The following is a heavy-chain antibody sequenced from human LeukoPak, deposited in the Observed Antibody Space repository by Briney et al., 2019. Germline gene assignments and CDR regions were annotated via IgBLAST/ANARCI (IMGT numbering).Heavy chain of an antibody. CDR2: INPNSGGT. CDR3: ARDYYYDSSGYTPFDY. J-gene: IGHJ4*02. CDR1: GYTFSGYY. Sequence: GASVKVPCKASGYTFSGYYMHWVRQAPGQGLEWVGWINPNSGGTNYAQKFQGRVTMTRDTSISTAYMELSRLRSDDTAVYYCARDYYYDSSGYTPFDYWGQGMLVTVSS. V-gene: IGHV1-2*02. D-gene: IGHD3-22*01.